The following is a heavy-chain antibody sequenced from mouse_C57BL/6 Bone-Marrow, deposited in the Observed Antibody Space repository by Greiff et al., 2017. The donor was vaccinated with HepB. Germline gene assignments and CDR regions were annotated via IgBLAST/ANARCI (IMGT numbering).Heavy chain of an antibody. J-gene: IGHJ2*01. CDR3: ARGPDYYFDY. V-gene: IGHV1-55*01. CDR1: GYTFTSYW. D-gene: IGHD2-4*01. CDR2: IYPGSGST. Sequence: QVQLQQPGAGLVKPGASVKMSCKASGYTFTSYWITWVKQRPGQGLEWIGEIYPGSGSTNYNEKFKSKATLTVDTSSSTAYMQLSSLTSEDSAVYYCARGPDYYFDYWGQGTTLTVSS.